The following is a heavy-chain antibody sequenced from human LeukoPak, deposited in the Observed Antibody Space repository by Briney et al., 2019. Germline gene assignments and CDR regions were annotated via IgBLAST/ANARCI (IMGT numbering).Heavy chain of an antibody. CDR2: IHGDGSST. CDR3: VRDRGDGRNYHYGMDV. CDR1: GFTFSEFW. J-gene: IGHJ6*02. D-gene: IGHD3-16*01. Sequence: GGSLRLSCAASGFTFSEFWMHWVRQAPGKGLVWVSRIHGDGSSTSYADSVKGRFTISRDNAKNTLYLLMNSLRAEDTAVYYCVRDRGDGRNYHYGMDVWGQGTTVTVSS. V-gene: IGHV3-74*01.